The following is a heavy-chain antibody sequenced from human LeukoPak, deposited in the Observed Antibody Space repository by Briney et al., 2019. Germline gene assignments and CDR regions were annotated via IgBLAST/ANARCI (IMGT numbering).Heavy chain of an antibody. CDR1: DGSMGTYY. J-gene: IGHJ4*01. Sequence: SETLSLTCSVSDGSMGTYYWGWIRQPPGKRLEWIGYIYYSGSTTDNPSLKSRVTVSVDTSKNQFSLKLTSMTAADTAVYYRARGRLGRQHASFFVSWGHGTLVTVSS. CDR3: ARGRLGRQHASFFVS. D-gene: IGHD2-2*01. CDR2: IYYSGST. V-gene: IGHV4-59*08.